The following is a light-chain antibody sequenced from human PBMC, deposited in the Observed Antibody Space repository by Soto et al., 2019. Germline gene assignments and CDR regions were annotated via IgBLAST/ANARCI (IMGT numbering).Light chain of an antibody. CDR3: QQYGSSPLT. V-gene: IGKV3-20*01. J-gene: IGKJ4*01. CDR1: QSVSSSY. CDR2: GAS. Sequence: ESVLTQSPGTLSLSPGERATLSCSASQSVSSSYLAWYQQKPGQAPRLLIYGASSRATGIPDRFSGSGSGTDFTLTISRLEPEDFAVYYCQQYGSSPLTFGGGTKVEIK.